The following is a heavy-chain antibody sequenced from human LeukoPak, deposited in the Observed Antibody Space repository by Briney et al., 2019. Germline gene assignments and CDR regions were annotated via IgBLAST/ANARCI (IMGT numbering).Heavy chain of an antibody. V-gene: IGHV1-69*13. J-gene: IGHJ4*02. D-gene: IGHD2-2*01. CDR2: IIPIFGTA. CDR3: ARDLGYCSSTSCYEGGY. Sequence: SVKVSCKASGGTFSSYAISWVRQAPGQGLEWMGGIIPIFGTANYAQKFQGRVTITADESTSTAYMELSSLRSEGTAVYYCARDLGYCSSTSCYEGGYWGQGTLVTVSS. CDR1: GGTFSSYA.